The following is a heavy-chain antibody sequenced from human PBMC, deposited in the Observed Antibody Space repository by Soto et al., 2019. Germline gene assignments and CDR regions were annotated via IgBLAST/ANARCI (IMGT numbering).Heavy chain of an antibody. Sequence: PGGSLRLSCAASGFDFSDYYLTWIRQAPGKGLEWISYISESGTYTKYADSVKGRFTISRDNAKNSLYLQMNSLRAEDTAVYYCAKFAWEVPPTSRFDSWGQGTLVTVSS. CDR3: AKFAWEVPPTSRFDS. V-gene: IGHV3-11*03. CDR1: GFDFSDYY. D-gene: IGHD1-26*01. CDR2: ISESGTYT. J-gene: IGHJ4*02.